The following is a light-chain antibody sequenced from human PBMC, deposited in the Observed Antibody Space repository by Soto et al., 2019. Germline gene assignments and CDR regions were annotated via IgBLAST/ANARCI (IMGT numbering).Light chain of an antibody. CDR2: GAS. V-gene: IGKV3-20*01. Sequence: EIVLTQSPGTLSLSQGERATLSCRASQSVSSSYLAWYQQKPGQAPRLLIYGASSRATGIPDRFSGSGSGTDFTLTISRLEPEDFAVYYCQQYGISRWTFGQGAKV. CDR1: QSVSSSY. CDR3: QQYGISRWT. J-gene: IGKJ1*01.